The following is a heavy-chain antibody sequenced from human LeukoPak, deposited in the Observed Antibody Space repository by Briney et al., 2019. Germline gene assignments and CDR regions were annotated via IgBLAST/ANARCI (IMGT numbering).Heavy chain of an antibody. CDR2: IYTSGST. Sequence: SETLSLTCTVSGGSISSCYWSWIRQPAGKGLEWIGRIYTSGSTNYNPSLKSRVTMSVDTSKNQFSLKLSSVTAADTAVYYCARDTDFDWFNGMDVWGQGTTVTVSS. J-gene: IGHJ6*02. CDR3: ARDTDFDWFNGMDV. CDR1: GGSISSCY. D-gene: IGHD3-9*01. V-gene: IGHV4-4*07.